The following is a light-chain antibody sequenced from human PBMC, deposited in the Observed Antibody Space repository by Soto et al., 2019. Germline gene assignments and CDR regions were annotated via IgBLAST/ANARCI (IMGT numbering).Light chain of an antibody. J-gene: IGKJ1*01. CDR1: QSISNW. CDR3: QQYHNYPLT. CDR2: EAS. V-gene: IGKV1-5*01. Sequence: DIQMTQSPSTLSSSVGDIVAITCRASQSISNWLAWYQQKPGKAPKLLISEASSLKSGVPSRFSGSGSETEFTLTITSLQPDDFATYYCQQYHNYPLTFGQGTKVDI.